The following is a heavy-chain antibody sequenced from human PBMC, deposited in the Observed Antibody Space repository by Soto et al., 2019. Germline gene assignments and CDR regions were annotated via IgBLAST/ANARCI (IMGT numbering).Heavy chain of an antibody. J-gene: IGHJ4*02. CDR3: ARVGTTVTPEFRAHYFDY. D-gene: IGHD4-17*01. Sequence: QVQLQESGPGLVKPSQTLSLTCTVSGGSISSGGYYWSWIRQHPGKGLEWIGYIYYSGSTYYNPSLKSRVTISVDTSKNQFSLKLSSVTAADTAVYYCARVGTTVTPEFRAHYFDYWGQGTLVTVSS. V-gene: IGHV4-31*03. CDR1: GGSISSGGYY. CDR2: IYYSGST.